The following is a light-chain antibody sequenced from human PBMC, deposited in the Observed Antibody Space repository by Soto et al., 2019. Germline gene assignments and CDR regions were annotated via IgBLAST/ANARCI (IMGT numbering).Light chain of an antibody. J-gene: IGLJ3*02. CDR2: DVS. V-gene: IGLV2-14*03. CDR3: SSFRTSNSLGV. CDR1: SSDVGAYNF. Sequence: QSVLTQPASVSGSPGQSITISCTGTSSDVGAYNFVSWYQQHPGKAPKLMIYDVSHRPSGVSHRFSGSKSGNTASLTISGLQAEDEADYYCSSFRTSNSLGVFGGGTKVTV.